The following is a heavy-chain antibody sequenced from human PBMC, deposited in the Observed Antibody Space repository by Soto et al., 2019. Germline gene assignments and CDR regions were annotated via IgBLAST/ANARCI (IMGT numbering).Heavy chain of an antibody. CDR3: ARERGGLSGADV. V-gene: IGHV3-48*03. Sequence: GGALRLSCAVSGFTLSNYEMNWVRQAPGKGLEWVSYISTGGSSIYYADSVKGRFTIARDNGKNSVYLQMSSLRAEDTATYYCARERGGLSGADVWGQGTTVTVSS. D-gene: IGHD1-26*01. CDR2: ISTGGSSI. J-gene: IGHJ6*02. CDR1: GFTLSNYE.